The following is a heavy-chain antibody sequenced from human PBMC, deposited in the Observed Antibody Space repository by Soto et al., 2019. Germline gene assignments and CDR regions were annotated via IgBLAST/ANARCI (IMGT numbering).Heavy chain of an antibody. D-gene: IGHD6-19*01. J-gene: IGHJ4*02. CDR2: ISSSSNTI. V-gene: IGHV3-48*02. CDR1: GFTFSGYS. CDR3: ARDQWPSVDY. Sequence: GGSLRLSCAASGFTFSGYSMNWVRQAPGKGLEWVSYISSSSNTIYYADSVKGRFTISRDNAKNSLYLQMNSLRYEDTAMYYCARDQWPSVDYWGQGTLVTSPQ.